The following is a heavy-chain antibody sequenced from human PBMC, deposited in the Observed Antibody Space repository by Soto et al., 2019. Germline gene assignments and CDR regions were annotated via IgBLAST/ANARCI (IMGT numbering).Heavy chain of an antibody. J-gene: IGHJ2*01. Sequence: EMQLEESGGGLVQPGGSLRLSCAASGFTFSDHYMDWVRQAPGKGLEWIARIRNKANSYSTEYAASVKGRFTASRDDSKNLLLLQMNSLRTEDTAMYYCSRIHLGSNKFFDLWGRGTLVTVSS. V-gene: IGHV3-72*01. CDR3: SRIHLGSNKFFDL. CDR2: IRNKANSYST. D-gene: IGHD3-10*01. CDR1: GFTFSDHY.